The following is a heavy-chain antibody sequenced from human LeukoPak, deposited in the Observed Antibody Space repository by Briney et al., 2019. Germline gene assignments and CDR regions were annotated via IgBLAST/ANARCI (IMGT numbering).Heavy chain of an antibody. CDR2: IKQDGSEK. J-gene: IGHJ4*02. V-gene: IGHV3-7*01. CDR1: GFTFSNYW. CDR3: VRDPFDY. Sequence: PGGSLRLSCAASGFTFSNYWMSWVRKASGKGLEWVANIKQDGSEKYYVDSVRGRFTISRDNAKNSLYLQMNSLRAEDTAVYFCVRDPFDYWGQGTLVTVSS.